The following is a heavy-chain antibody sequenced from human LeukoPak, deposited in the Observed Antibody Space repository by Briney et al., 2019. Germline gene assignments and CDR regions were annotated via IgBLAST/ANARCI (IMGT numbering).Heavy chain of an antibody. V-gene: IGHV4-39*07. Sequence: SETLSLTCTVSGGSISSSNNYWGWIRQPPGRGLGWIGSISYGGRTYYNLSLKSRVTISVDTSKNQFSLRLSSVTAADTAVYYCARARYNYQCDYWGQGTLVTVSS. CDR3: ARARYNYQCDY. CDR2: ISYGGRT. D-gene: IGHD5-24*01. J-gene: IGHJ4*02. CDR1: GGSISSSNNY.